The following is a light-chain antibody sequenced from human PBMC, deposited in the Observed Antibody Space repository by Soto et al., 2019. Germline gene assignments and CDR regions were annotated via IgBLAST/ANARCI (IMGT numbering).Light chain of an antibody. CDR2: DAS. Sequence: TESPDSLTVSLGDRATITCRASQSVSSSYLAWYQQKPGQAPRLLISDASNRATGIPARFSGSGSGTDFTLTISRLEPEDFAVYFCQQYRTFGQGTKVDIK. CDR1: QSVSSSY. V-gene: IGKV3-20*01. CDR3: QQYRT. J-gene: IGKJ1*01.